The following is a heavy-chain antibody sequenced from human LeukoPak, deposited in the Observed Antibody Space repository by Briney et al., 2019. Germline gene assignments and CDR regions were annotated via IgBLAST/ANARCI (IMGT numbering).Heavy chain of an antibody. CDR3: ATPRTYYDFWRGYPPFDY. CDR1: GFTFSSYA. CDR2: IITNFGTT. J-gene: IGHJ4*02. D-gene: IGHD3-3*01. V-gene: IGHV1-69*01. Sequence: PGGSLRLSCAASGFTFSSYAMSWVRQAPGQGLEWMGGIITNFGTTNYAQKYQGRVTITADESTSTVYMELSSLRSEDTAVYYCATPRTYYDFWRGYPPFDYWGQGTLVTVSS.